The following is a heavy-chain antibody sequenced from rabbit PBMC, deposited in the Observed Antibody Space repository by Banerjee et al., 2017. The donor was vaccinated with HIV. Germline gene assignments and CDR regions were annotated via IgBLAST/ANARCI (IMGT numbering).Heavy chain of an antibody. V-gene: IGHV1S47*01. CDR1: GIDFSSYG. D-gene: IGHD7-1*01. CDR2: IYPDYGST. CDR3: ARGAGYAGYGYRGIYYFNL. J-gene: IGHJ4*01. Sequence: QQQLEESGGGLVKPGGSLKLSCKASGIDFSSYGISWVRQAPGKGLEWIAYIYPDYGSTDYASWVNGRFTISLDNAQNTVFLQMTSLTAADTATYFCARGAGYAGYGYRGIYYFNLWGPGTLVTVS.